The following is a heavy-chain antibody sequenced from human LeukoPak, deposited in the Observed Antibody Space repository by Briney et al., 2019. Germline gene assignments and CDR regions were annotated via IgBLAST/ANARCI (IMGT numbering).Heavy chain of an antibody. Sequence: GGSLRLSCAASGFTFSSYAMHWVRQAPGKGLEWVAVISYDGSNKYYADSVKGRFTISRDNAKNSLYLQMNSLRAEDTAVYYCARLGYGPRLAGGMDVWGQGTTVTVSS. CDR1: GFTFSSYA. CDR2: ISYDGSNK. CDR3: ARLGYGPRLAGGMDV. D-gene: IGHD5-12*01. J-gene: IGHJ6*02. V-gene: IGHV3-30-3*01.